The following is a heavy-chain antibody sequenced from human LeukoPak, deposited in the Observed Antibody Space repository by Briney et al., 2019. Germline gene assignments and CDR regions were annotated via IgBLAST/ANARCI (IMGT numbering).Heavy chain of an antibody. J-gene: IGHJ4*02. CDR1: GFTFSSYG. CDR3: AKHPSYDYVWGSYRYGYFDY. V-gene: IGHV3-30*02. Sequence: GGSLRLSCAASGFTFSSYGMHWVRQAPGKGLEWVAFIRYDGSNKYYADSVKGRFTISRDNSKNTLYLQMNSLRAEDTALYYCAKHPSYDYVWGSYRYGYFDYWGQGTLVTVSS. CDR2: IRYDGSNK. D-gene: IGHD3-16*02.